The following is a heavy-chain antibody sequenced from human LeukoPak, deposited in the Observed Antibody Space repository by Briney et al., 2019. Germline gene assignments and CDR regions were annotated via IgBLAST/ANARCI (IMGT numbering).Heavy chain of an antibody. V-gene: IGHV3-33*08. CDR1: GXTFSSYG. J-gene: IGHJ4*02. CDR2: IWYDGSNK. Sequence: GSLRLSFAASGXTFSSYGMHWVRQAPGKGLEWVAVIWYDGSNKYYADSVKGRFTISRDNSKNTLYLQMNSLRAEDTAVYYCARDGSSGWYWVDYWGQGTLVTVSS. CDR3: ARDGSSGWYWVDY. D-gene: IGHD6-19*01.